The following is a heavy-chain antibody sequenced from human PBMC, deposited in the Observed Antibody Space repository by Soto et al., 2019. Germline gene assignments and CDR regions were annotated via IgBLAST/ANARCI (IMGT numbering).Heavy chain of an antibody. CDR2: INAGNGNT. Sequence: ASVKVSCKASGHTFTSYAMHWVRQAPGQRLEWMGWINAGNGNTKYSQKFQGRVTITRDTSASTAYMELSSLRSEDTAVYYCARVFRHYDFWSGSPGYWGQGTLVTVSS. CDR3: ARVFRHYDFWSGSPGY. D-gene: IGHD3-3*01. V-gene: IGHV1-3*01. J-gene: IGHJ4*02. CDR1: GHTFTSYA.